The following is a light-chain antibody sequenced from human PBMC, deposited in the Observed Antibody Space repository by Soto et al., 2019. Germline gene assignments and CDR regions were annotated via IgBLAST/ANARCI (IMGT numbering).Light chain of an antibody. CDR1: SGDIGRSKF. V-gene: IGLV2-14*03. Sequence: QSALTQPASVSGSPGQSITISCTGTSGDIGRSKFVSWYQQQPGKAPKLMIYEVSDRPSGVSNRFSGSKSGNTASLTISGLQTEDEADYYCCSYTSISTSAVFGGGTKLTVL. CDR2: EVS. J-gene: IGLJ2*01. CDR3: CSYTSISTSAV.